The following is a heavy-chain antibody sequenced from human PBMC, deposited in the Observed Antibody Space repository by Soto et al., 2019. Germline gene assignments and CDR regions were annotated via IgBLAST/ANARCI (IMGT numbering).Heavy chain of an antibody. CDR2: VFTSGTT. CDR1: DGSISTYY. D-gene: IGHD3-3*01. V-gene: IGHV4-4*07. CDR3: ETDKSGFWGGYFDS. J-gene: IGHJ4*02. Sequence: PSETLSLTFTLSDGSISTYYWSWIRQPAGKELEWIGHVFTSGTTNYTPSLKSRVSMSLDTAKNQFSLKLRSVTAADTAVYYCETDKSGFWGGYFDSWGQVQLVTVSS.